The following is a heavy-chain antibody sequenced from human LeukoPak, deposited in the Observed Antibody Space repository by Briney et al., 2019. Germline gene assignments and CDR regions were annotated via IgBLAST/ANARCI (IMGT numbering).Heavy chain of an antibody. CDR2: ISWNSGSI. CDR1: GFTFDDYA. V-gene: IGHV3-9*01. D-gene: IGHD6-13*01. J-gene: IGHJ4*02. CDR3: VRAVGAADSY. Sequence: GRSLRLSCAASGFTFDDYAMHWVRQAPGKGLEWVSGISWNSGSIGYADSVKGRFTISRDNAKNSLYLQMNSLRAEDTAVYYCVRAVGAADSYWGQGALVTVSS.